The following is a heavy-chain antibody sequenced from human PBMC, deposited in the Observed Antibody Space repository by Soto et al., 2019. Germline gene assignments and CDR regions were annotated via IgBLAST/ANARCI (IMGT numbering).Heavy chain of an antibody. D-gene: IGHD2-2*01. CDR2: IYPGDSDT. CDR3: ARGYCTTTICDPWFDP. CDR1: GYSFTSYW. J-gene: IGHJ5*02. Sequence: PGESLKISCTGVGYSFTSYWIGWVRQMPGKGLEWTGIIYPGDSDTRYSPSFQGQVTISADKSITTAYLQWSSLKASDTAMYYCARGYCTTTICDPWFDPWGQGTLVTVSS. V-gene: IGHV5-51*01.